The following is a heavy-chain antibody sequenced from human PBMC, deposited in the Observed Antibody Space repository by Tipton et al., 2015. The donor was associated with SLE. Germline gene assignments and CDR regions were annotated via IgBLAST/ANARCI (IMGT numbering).Heavy chain of an antibody. CDR2: IYTSGST. CDR1: GGSISSGDYY. Sequence: TLSLTCTVSGGSISSGDYYWSWIRQPPGKGLEWIGYIYTSGSTNYSPSLKSRVTISLDTSNYQFSLKLNSVTAADTAVYYCARDVPRYSYGQSYYYYGLDVWGQGTSVTVSS. D-gene: IGHD5-18*01. J-gene: IGHJ6*02. CDR3: ARDVPRYSYGQSYYYYGLDV. V-gene: IGHV4-61*08.